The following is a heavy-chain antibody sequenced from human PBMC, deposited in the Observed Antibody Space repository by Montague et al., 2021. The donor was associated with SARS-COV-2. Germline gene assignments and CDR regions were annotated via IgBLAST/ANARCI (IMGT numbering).Heavy chain of an antibody. Sequence: SETLSLTCTVHRGSFSGYYWTWIRQPPGKGLEWIGEINHSGGVNXNPSLKSRFTISVDTSKDHFSLKLRSVTAADTAIYYCASGYCSSTTCYLSLHYWGQGTLVAVSS. V-gene: IGHV4-34*01. D-gene: IGHD2-2*01. J-gene: IGHJ4*02. CDR3: ASGYCSSTTCYLSLHY. CDR2: INHSGGV. CDR1: RGSFSGYY.